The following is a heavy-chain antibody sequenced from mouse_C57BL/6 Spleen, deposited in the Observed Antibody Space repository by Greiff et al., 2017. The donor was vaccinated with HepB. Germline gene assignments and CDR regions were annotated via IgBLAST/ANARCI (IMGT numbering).Heavy chain of an antibody. Sequence: QVQLQQSGAELVKPGASVKLSCKASGYTFTSYWMHWVKQRPGRGLEWIGRIDPNSGGTKYNEKFKSKATLTVDKPSSTAYMQLSSLTSEDSAVYDWARLGSKTVVATDYYAMDYWGQGTSVTVSS. D-gene: IGHD1-1*01. V-gene: IGHV1-72*01. CDR2: IDPNSGGT. J-gene: IGHJ4*01. CDR3: ARLGSKTVVATDYYAMDY. CDR1: GYTFTSYW.